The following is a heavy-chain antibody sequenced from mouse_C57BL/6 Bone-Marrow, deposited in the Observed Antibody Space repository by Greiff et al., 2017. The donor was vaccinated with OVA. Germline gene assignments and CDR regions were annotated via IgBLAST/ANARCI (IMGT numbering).Heavy chain of an antibody. CDR2: INPNNGGT. J-gene: IGHJ3*01. Sequence: EVQLQQSGPELVKPGASVKISCKASGYTFTDYDMNWVKQSHGKSLEWIGDINPNNGGTSYNQKFKGKATLTVDKSSSTAYMELRSLTSEDSAVYYCARKGWLLQFAYWGQGTLVTVSA. D-gene: IGHD2-3*01. CDR3: ARKGWLLQFAY. CDR1: GYTFTDYD. V-gene: IGHV1-26*01.